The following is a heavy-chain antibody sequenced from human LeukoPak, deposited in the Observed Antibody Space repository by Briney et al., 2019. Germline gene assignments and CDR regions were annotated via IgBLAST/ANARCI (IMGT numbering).Heavy chain of an antibody. J-gene: IGHJ4*02. CDR3: ARNYGDYIGIMAPFDY. CDR1: GYTFTSYD. CDR2: MNPNSGNT. V-gene: IGHV1-8*01. Sequence: ASVKVSCKASGYTFTSYDINWVRQATGQGLEWMGWMNPNSGNTGYAQKFQGRVTMTRNTSIGTAYMELSSLRSEDTAVYYCARNYGDYIGIMAPFDYWGQGTLVTVSS. D-gene: IGHD4-17*01.